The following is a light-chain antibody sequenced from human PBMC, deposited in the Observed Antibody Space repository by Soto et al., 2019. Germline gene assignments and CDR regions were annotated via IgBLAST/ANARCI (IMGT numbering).Light chain of an antibody. Sequence: EIVLTQSPGTLSLSPGESATLSCRASQTVSRSYVVWYQQKPGQAPRLLIYGASARAPDIPDSFSGTGSGTESTLTISRLEPEDFAVYFCQHFDSSPTFGGGTKVEIK. CDR1: QTVSRSY. V-gene: IGKV3-20*01. CDR3: QHFDSSPT. CDR2: GAS. J-gene: IGKJ4*01.